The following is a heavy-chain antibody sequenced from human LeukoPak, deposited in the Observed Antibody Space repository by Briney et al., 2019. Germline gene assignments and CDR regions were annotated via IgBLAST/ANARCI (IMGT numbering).Heavy chain of an antibody. V-gene: IGHV4-61*02. D-gene: IGHD3-10*01. CDR1: GGSISSGSYY. CDR2: IYTGGST. J-gene: IGHJ4*02. Sequence: PSQTLSLTCTVSGGSISSGSYYWSWIRQPAGKGLEWIGRIYTGGSTNYNPSLKSRVTISVDTSKNQFSLKLSSVTAADTAVYYCAFRGYWGQGTLVTVSS. CDR3: AFRGY.